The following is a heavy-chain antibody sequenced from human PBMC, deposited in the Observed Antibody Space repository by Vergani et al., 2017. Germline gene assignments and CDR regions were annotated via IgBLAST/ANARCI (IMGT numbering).Heavy chain of an antibody. CDR2: ISGSGGST. CDR1: GFTFSSYA. Sequence: EVQLLESGGGLVQPGGSLRLSCAASGFTFSSYAMSWVRQAPGKGLEWVAAISGSGGSTYYADSVKGRFTISRDNSKTTLYLQMNSLSAEDTAVYYGAKAPGHLIAAAGTGFDYWGQGTLVTVSS. D-gene: IGHD6-13*01. V-gene: IGHV3-23*01. J-gene: IGHJ4*02. CDR3: AKAPGHLIAAAGTGFDY.